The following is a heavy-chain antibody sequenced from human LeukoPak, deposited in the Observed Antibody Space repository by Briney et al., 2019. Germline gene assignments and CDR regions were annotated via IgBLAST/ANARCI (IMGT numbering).Heavy chain of an antibody. D-gene: IGHD6-13*01. J-gene: IGHJ3*02. CDR2: ISVSGGST. V-gene: IGHV3-23*01. CDR3: VKVDDSRSWYRAFDI. CDR1: GFTFTSYA. Sequence: GGSLRLSCAASGFTFTSYAMSWVRQAPGKGLEWVSDISVSGGSTYYADSVQGRFTISRDNSKNMVYMQMNSLRAEDTAVYYCVKVDDSRSWYRAFDIWGQGTKVTVSS.